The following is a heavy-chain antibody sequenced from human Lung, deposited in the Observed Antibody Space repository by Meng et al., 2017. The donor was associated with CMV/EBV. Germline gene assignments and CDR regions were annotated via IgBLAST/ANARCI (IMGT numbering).Heavy chain of an antibody. CDR1: RFSFSSYN. CDR3: AREGYDYDSGNYYYYFDR. V-gene: IGHV3-21*01. CDR2: ISTTSSYT. Sequence: LTXVVSRFSFSSYNMNWVRQPPGKALEWVASISTTSSYTYYADSLKGRFTISRDNAKNSLYLQMNNVRAEDTAVYYCAREGYDYDSGNYYYYFDRWXQGTLVTVSS. J-gene: IGHJ4*02. D-gene: IGHD3-10*01.